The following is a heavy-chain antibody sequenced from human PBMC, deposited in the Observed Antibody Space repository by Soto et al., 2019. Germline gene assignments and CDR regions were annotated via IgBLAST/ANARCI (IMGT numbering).Heavy chain of an antibody. J-gene: IGHJ4*02. CDR3: ARDQNGSGNYYTRYFDY. Sequence: PSETLSLTCSISGGSLGTYYWSWIRQPPGKGLEWIGEINHSGSTNYNPSLKSRVTISVDKSKNQFSLNLSSVTAADTAVYYCARDQNGSGNYYTRYFDYWGQGTLVTVSS. CDR1: GGSLGTYY. CDR2: INHSGST. V-gene: IGHV4-34*01. D-gene: IGHD3-10*01.